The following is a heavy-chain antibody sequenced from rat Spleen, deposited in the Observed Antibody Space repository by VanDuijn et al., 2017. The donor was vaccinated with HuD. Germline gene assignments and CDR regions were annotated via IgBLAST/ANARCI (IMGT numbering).Heavy chain of an antibody. CDR1: GFSLSSSH. CDR3: ARGDY. V-gene: IGHV2-43*01. J-gene: IGHJ2*01. Sequence: QVQLKESGPGLVQSSQTLSLTCTVSGFSLSSSHVTWVRQPPGKGLEWMGTMWSGGSTDYNSALKSRLSISRDTSKSQVFLKMNSLQPEDTGTYYCARGDYWGQGVMVTVSS. CDR2: MWSGGST.